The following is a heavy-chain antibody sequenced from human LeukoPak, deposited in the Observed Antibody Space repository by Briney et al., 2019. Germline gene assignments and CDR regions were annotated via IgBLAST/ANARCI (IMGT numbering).Heavy chain of an antibody. CDR3: ARSKDLRLDDIYY. Sequence: GASVKVSCKASGYTFTSYAFSWVRQAPGQGLEWMGGIIPIFGTANYAQKFQGRVTITADESTSSAYMELSSLSSEDTAVYYCARSKDLRLDDIYYWGQGTLVTVSS. D-gene: IGHD3-9*01. CDR1: GYTFTSYA. V-gene: IGHV1-69*13. J-gene: IGHJ4*02. CDR2: IIPIFGTA.